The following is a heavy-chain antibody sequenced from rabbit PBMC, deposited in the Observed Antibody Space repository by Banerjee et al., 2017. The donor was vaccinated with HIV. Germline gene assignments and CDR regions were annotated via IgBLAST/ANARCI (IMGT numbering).Heavy chain of an antibody. CDR2: IYGGSSAST. V-gene: IGHV1S40*01. J-gene: IGHJ4*01. CDR3: ARASNTYTTYFSL. CDR1: GFSFSGAYY. Sequence: QSLEESGGDLVKPGASLTLTCTASGFSFSGAYYMCWVRQAPGKGLEWIACIYGGSSASTYYASWAKGRFTISKTSSTTVTLQMTSLTAADTATYFCARASNTYTTYFSLWGPGTLVTVS. D-gene: IGHD6-1*01.